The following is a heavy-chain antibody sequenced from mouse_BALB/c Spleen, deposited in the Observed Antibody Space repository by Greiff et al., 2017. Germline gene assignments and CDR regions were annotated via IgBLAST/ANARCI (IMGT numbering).Heavy chain of an antibody. V-gene: IGHV5-6-4*01. D-gene: IGHD2-3*01. Sequence: EVMLVESGGGLVKPGGSLKLSCAASGFTFSSYTMSWVRQTPEKRLEWVATISSGGSYTYYPDSVKGRFTISRDNAKNTLYLQMSSLKSEDTAMYYCTRAYAGYYAFDYWGQGTTLTVSS. CDR1: GFTFSSYT. J-gene: IGHJ2*01. CDR3: TRAYAGYYAFDY. CDR2: ISSGGSYT.